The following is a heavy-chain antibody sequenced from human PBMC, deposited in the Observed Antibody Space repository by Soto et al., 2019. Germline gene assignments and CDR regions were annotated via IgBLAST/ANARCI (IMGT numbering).Heavy chain of an antibody. CDR3: ARRGYDFWSGYYGAFDI. Sequence: SETLSLTCTFSCGSIISSSYYWGWIRQPPGKGLEGSGSIYYSGGTYYNPSLKSRVTISVDTSKNQFSLKLSSVTAADTAVYYCARRGYDFWSGYYGAFDIWGQGTMVTVSS. CDR1: CGSIISSSYY. V-gene: IGHV4-39*01. D-gene: IGHD3-3*01. CDR2: IYYSGGT. J-gene: IGHJ3*02.